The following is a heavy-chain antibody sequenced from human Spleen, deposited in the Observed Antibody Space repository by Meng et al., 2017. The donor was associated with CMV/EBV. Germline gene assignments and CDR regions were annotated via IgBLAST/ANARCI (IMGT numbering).Heavy chain of an antibody. CDR2: INTDGSFT. J-gene: IGHJ4*02. Sequence: EVQLGGSGGGLVQAGGLLRLSCEESGFTFSRYWMDWVRPVPGEGLVWVSRINTDGSFTSYADSVKGRFTISRDNAKNTLYLHMHSLRVDDSAVYYCGRDLTGEGDRWGQGTLVTVSS. D-gene: IGHD7-27*01. V-gene: IGHV3-74*03. CDR3: GRDLTGEGDR. CDR1: GFTFSRYW.